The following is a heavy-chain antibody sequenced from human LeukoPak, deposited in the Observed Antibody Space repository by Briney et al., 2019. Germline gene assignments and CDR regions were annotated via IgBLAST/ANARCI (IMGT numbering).Heavy chain of an antibody. V-gene: IGHV4-31*03. CDR1: GGSISSGGYY. CDR3: ARVSCSGGSCYSSLPFDY. J-gene: IGHJ4*02. CDR2: IYYSGST. Sequence: SQTLSLTCTVSGGSISSGGYYWSWIRQHPGKGLEWIGYIYYSGSTYYNPSLKSRVTISVDTSKNQFSLKLSSVTAADTAVYYCARVSCSGGSCYSSLPFDYRGQGTLVTVSS. D-gene: IGHD2-15*01.